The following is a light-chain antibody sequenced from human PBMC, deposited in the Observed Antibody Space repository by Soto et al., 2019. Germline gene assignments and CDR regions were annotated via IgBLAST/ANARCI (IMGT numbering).Light chain of an antibody. CDR2: DVS. CDR1: TSAVGGYNY. J-gene: IGLJ1*01. Sequence: QSALTQPRSVSGSPGQSVTISCTGTTSAVGGYNYVSWYQQHPGKAPKLMIYDVSKRPSGVPDRFSGSKSGNTASLTISGLQADDEADYYCCSYAGSPYVFGTGTKVTVL. CDR3: CSYAGSPYV. V-gene: IGLV2-11*01.